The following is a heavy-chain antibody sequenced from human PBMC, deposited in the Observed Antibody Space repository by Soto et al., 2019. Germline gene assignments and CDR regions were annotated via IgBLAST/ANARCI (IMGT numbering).Heavy chain of an antibody. CDR1: GGSFSGYS. J-gene: IGHJ4*02. CDR3: ARGLFSENSYSGGWYYFDS. CDR2: INHSGSS. D-gene: IGHD1-26*01. V-gene: IGHV4-34*01. Sequence: QVQLQQWGAGLLKPSETLSLTCAVNGGSFSGYSWTWIRQSPGKGLEWIGQINHSGSSIYGPSLKSRVTISLLNSNNQFSLELTSVTAADAAVYFCARGLFSENSYSGGWYYFDSWGQGTLVAVSS.